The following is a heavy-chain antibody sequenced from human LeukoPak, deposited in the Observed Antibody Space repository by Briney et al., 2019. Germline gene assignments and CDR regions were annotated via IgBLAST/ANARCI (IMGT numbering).Heavy chain of an antibody. V-gene: IGHV1-69*06. Sequence: SVKVSCKASGDTFNNYAISWVRQAPGQGLEWMGGIIPIFGTTNYAQKFQGRVTITADKSTNTAYMELNSLRSDDTAVYYCASSAHRDGCNSADYWGQGTLITVSS. CDR3: ASSAHRDGCNSADY. D-gene: IGHD5-24*01. CDR1: GDTFNNYA. CDR2: IIPIFGTT. J-gene: IGHJ4*02.